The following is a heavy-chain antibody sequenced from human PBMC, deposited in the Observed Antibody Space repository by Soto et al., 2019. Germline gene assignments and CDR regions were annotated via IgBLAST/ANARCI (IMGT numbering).Heavy chain of an antibody. V-gene: IGHV4-31*03. Sequence: QVQLQESGPGLVKPSQTLSLTCTVSGGSISSGGYFWSWIRQPPGKGLGWIGNIFYSGTTYYNPSPXRXXTKSEDTSKNQFSLKLSSVTAADTAVYFCARGVLYWGQGTLVTVSS. J-gene: IGHJ4*02. CDR2: IFYSGTT. D-gene: IGHD1-1*01. CDR3: ARGVLY. CDR1: GGSISSGGYF.